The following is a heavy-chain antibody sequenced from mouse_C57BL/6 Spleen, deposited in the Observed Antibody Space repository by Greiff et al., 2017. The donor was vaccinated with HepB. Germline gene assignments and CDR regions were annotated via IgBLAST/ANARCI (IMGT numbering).Heavy chain of an antibody. CDR1: GFSLSTFGMG. J-gene: IGHJ2*01. Sequence: QVTLKESGPGILQPSQTLSLTCSFSGFSLSTFGMGVGWIRQPSGKGLEWLAHIWWDDDKYYNPALKSRLTISKDTSKNQVFLKIANVDTADTATSYCARSGPITTVVATDYFDYWGQGTTLTVSS. V-gene: IGHV8-8*01. CDR3: ARSGPITTVVATDYFDY. CDR2: IWWDDDK. D-gene: IGHD1-1*01.